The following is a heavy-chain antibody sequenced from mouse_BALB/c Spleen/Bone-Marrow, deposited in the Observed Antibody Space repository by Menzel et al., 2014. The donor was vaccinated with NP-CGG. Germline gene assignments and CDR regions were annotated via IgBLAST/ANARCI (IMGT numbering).Heavy chain of an antibody. D-gene: IGHD2-4*01. V-gene: IGHV1-69*01. J-gene: IGHJ4*01. CDR3: ARGGHDFSLDY. CDR2: IDTSDSYI. Sequence: VQLQQSGAEFVMPGASVKMSCKASGYTFTDKWMHWVKRRPGQGLEWIGAIDTSDSYINYNQKFKGKASLTVDASSSTAYMYLSSLTSDDSAVYYCARGGHDFSLDYWGQGTSVIVSS. CDR1: GYTFTDKW.